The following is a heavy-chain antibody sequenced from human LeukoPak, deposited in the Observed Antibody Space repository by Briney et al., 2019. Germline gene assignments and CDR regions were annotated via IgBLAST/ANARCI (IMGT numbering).Heavy chain of an antibody. CDR3: ARDLWFGELPNYFDY. Sequence: GRSLRLSCAVSGCTFSSYAMHWVRQAPGKGLEWVAVISYDGSNKYYADSVKRRFTIARDNSKNTLYLQMNSLRAEDTAVYYCARDLWFGELPNYFDYWGQGTLVTVSS. CDR2: ISYDGSNK. D-gene: IGHD3-10*01. CDR1: GCTFSSYA. V-gene: IGHV3-30*04. J-gene: IGHJ4*02.